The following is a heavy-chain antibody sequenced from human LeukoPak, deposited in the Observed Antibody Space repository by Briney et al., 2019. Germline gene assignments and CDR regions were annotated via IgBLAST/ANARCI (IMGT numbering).Heavy chain of an antibody. CDR3: ARGGATWGLRWYFDL. CDR1: GGSISSGDYY. Sequence: SETLSLTCTVSGGSISSGDYYWSWIRRPPGKGLAWIGYIYYSGSTYYNPSLKSRVTISVDTSKNQFSLKLSSVTAADTAVYYCARGGATWGLRWYFDLWGRGTLVTVSS. V-gene: IGHV4-30-4*08. D-gene: IGHD3-16*01. J-gene: IGHJ2*01. CDR2: IYYSGST.